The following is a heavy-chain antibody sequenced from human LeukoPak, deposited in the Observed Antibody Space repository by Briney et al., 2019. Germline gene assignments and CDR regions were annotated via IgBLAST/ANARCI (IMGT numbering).Heavy chain of an antibody. CDR3: LVTTRSRGFDY. Sequence: GRSLRLSCAAAGFTFSSYWMSWVRQAPGKWREWVANIRQDGSVQNYVDSVKGRFTISRDNPKNSVYLQMSSLRAEDTAVYYCLVTTRSRGFDYWGQGTLVTVSS. CDR1: GFTFSSYW. J-gene: IGHJ4*02. D-gene: IGHD2-2*01. V-gene: IGHV3-7*01. CDR2: IRQDGSVQ.